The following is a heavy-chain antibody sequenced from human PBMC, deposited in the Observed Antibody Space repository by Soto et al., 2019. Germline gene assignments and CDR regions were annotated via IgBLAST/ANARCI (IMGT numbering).Heavy chain of an antibody. CDR2: IYYSGST. CDR1: GGSISSYY. Sequence: SETLSLTCTVSGGSISSYYWSWIRQPPGKGLEWIGYIYYSGSTNYNPSLKSRVTISVDTSKNQFSLKLSSVTAADTAAYYCARLEQPAYYYYYYMDVWGKGTTVTVSS. V-gene: IGHV4-59*08. D-gene: IGHD6-13*01. CDR3: ARLEQPAYYYYYYMDV. J-gene: IGHJ6*03.